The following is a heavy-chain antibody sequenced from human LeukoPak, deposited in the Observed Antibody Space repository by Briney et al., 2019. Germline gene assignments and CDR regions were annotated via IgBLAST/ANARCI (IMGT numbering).Heavy chain of an antibody. J-gene: IGHJ6*04. Sequence: GGSLRLSCAVSGFTLNNYAMSWVRQAPGKGLEWVSATSSSDAGTYHADSVKGRFTISRDNSKNTLYLQMNSLRAEDTAVYYCAKKWAIDVWGKGTTVTISS. D-gene: IGHD1-26*01. CDR2: TSSSDAGT. CDR1: GFTLNNYA. CDR3: AKKWAIDV. V-gene: IGHV3-23*01.